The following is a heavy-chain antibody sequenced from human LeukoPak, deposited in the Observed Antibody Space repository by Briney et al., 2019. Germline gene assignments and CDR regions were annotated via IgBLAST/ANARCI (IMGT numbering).Heavy chain of an antibody. Sequence: GGSLRLSCAASGFTFGSYALSWVRQAPGKGLEWVSAISGSGGSTYYADSVKGRFTISRDNSKNTLYLQMNSLRAEDTAVYYCAKRGATGSDYFDYWGQGTLVTVSS. CDR3: AKRGATGSDYFDY. J-gene: IGHJ4*02. CDR1: GFTFGSYA. V-gene: IGHV3-23*01. D-gene: IGHD1-26*01. CDR2: ISGSGGST.